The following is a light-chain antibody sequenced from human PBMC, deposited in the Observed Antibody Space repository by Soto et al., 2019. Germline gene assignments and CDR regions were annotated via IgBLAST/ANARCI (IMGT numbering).Light chain of an antibody. J-gene: IGKJ4*01. CDR2: GAS. Sequence: EIVLTQSPGTLSLSPGERATRSCRASQSVSSSFLAWYQQKPGQAPRLLIYGASSRATGIPDRFSGSGSGTDFTLTISRLEPEDFAVYYCQQYDSSPLTFGGGTKVEIK. CDR3: QQYDSSPLT. V-gene: IGKV3-20*01. CDR1: QSVSSSF.